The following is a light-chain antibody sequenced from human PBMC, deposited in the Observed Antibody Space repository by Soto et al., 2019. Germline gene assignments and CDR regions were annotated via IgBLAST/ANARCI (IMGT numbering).Light chain of an antibody. CDR1: SRYVGGYDY. J-gene: IGLJ1*01. CDR3: SSYTSSSTHV. Sequence: QSLMTQPASVSVSPGQSIAIPHTRTSRYVGGYDYVSWYQQHPGKAPKLMISDVSNRPSGVSNRFSGSKSGNTVPLTISGLQAEDEADYYCSSYTSSSTHVFGTGTKVTVL. V-gene: IGLV2-14*01. CDR2: DVS.